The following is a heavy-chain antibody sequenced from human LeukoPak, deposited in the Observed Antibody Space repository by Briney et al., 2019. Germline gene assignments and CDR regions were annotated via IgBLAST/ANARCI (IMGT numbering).Heavy chain of an antibody. D-gene: IGHD1-1*01. V-gene: IGHV3-64D*06. Sequence: PGGSLRLSCSGSGFTFSDYAMFWVRQAPGKGLEYVSAIMSNGRSTYLADTVKDRFTISRDNSKNMLYLQMSSLRPEDTAAYYCVKAKYYSWSDGSSFDCWGQGTLVTVSS. CDR1: GFTFSDYA. J-gene: IGHJ4*02. CDR2: IMSNGRST. CDR3: VKAKYYSWSDGSSFDC.